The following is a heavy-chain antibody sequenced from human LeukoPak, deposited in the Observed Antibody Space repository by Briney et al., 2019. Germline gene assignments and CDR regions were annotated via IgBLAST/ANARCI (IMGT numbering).Heavy chain of an antibody. J-gene: IGHJ6*02. Sequence: GGSLRLSCAASGFTFSDYYMSWIRQAPGKGLEWVSYISSSSSYTNYADSVKGRFTISRDNAKKSLYLQMNSLRAEDTAVYYCARANEGYHYYGMDVWGQGTTVTVSS. CDR3: ARANEGYHYYGMDV. CDR2: ISSSSSYT. CDR1: GFTFSDYY. V-gene: IGHV3-11*05.